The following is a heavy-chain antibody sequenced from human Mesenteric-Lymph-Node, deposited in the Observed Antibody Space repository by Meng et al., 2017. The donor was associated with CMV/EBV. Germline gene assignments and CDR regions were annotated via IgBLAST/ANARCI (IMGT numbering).Heavy chain of an antibody. V-gene: IGHV4-34*01. CDR3: ARRYCSTTSCYIWWFDP. CDR1: GGSFSGYY. CDR2: IYHSGST. J-gene: IGHJ5*02. Sequence: SETLSLTCAVYGGSFSGYYWSWIRQPPGKGLEWIGSIYHSGSTYYNPSLKSRVTISVDTSKNQFSLKLSSVTAADTAVYYCARRYCSTTSCYIWWFDPWGQGTLVTVSS. D-gene: IGHD2-2*02.